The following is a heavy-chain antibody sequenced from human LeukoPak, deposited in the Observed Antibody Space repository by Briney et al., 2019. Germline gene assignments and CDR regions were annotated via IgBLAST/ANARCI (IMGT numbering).Heavy chain of an antibody. CDR3: AREDDWNYEDY. D-gene: IGHD1-7*01. Sequence: GGSLRLSCAASGFTFSSYGMHWVRQAPGKGLEWVAVIWYGGSNKYYADSVKGRFTISRDNAKNSLYLQMNSLRAEDTAIYYCAREDDWNYEDYWGQGTLVTVSS. CDR1: GFTFSSYG. V-gene: IGHV3-33*08. CDR2: IWYGGSNK. J-gene: IGHJ4*02.